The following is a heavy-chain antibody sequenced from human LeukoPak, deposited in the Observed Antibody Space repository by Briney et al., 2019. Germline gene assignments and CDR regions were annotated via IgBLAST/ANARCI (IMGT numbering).Heavy chain of an antibody. CDR3: AKTTDSSGYFAYDY. Sequence: GASVKVSCKASGYTFTGYYMHWVRQAPGQGLEWMGWINPNSGGTNYAQKFQGRVTMTRDTSISTAYMELSGLRSDDTAVYYCAKTTDSSGYFAYDYWGQGNLVTVSS. D-gene: IGHD3-22*01. J-gene: IGHJ4*02. V-gene: IGHV1-2*02. CDR1: GYTFTGYY. CDR2: INPNSGGT.